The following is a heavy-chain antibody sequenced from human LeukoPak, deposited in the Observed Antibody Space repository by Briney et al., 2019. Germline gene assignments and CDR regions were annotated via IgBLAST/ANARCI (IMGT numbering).Heavy chain of an antibody. J-gene: IGHJ4*02. CDR3: ARVSEYYYFDY. Sequence: ASVKVSCKASGYTFTGYFMHWVRQAPGQGPEWMGWINPNSGGTNYAQKFQGRVIMTRDTSISTAYMELSRLRSDDTAVYYCARVSEYYYFDYWGQGALVTVSS. CDR2: INPNSGGT. V-gene: IGHV1-2*02. D-gene: IGHD2/OR15-2a*01. CDR1: GYTFTGYF.